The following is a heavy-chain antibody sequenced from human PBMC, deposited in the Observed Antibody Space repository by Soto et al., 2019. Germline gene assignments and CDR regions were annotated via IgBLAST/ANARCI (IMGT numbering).Heavy chain of an antibody. V-gene: IGHV3-74*01. Sequence: SGGSLRLSCEASGFTFSDYWIHWVRQAPGRGLVRVSRVQGNGIGTNYADSVEGRFTISRDNAKNTVYLQMNGLRSDDTALYYCALPYAGDPAGFDYWGQGTLVTVSS. CDR1: GFTFSDYW. CDR3: ALPYAGDPAGFDY. J-gene: IGHJ4*02. D-gene: IGHD2-21*02. CDR2: VQGNGIGT.